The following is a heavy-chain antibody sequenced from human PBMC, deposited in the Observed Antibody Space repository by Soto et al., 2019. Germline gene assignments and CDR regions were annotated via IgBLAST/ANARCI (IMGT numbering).Heavy chain of an antibody. V-gene: IGHV1-3*01. Sequence: ASVKVACKTSGYTFTSYAMHWVRQAPGQRLEWMGWINAGNGNTKYSQKFQGRVTITRDTSASTAYMELSSLRSEDTAVYYCARSLMVYAKPLPPYGMDVWGQGTTVTSP. CDR3: ARSLMVYAKPLPPYGMDV. J-gene: IGHJ6*02. CDR2: INAGNGNT. CDR1: GYTFTSYA. D-gene: IGHD2-8*01.